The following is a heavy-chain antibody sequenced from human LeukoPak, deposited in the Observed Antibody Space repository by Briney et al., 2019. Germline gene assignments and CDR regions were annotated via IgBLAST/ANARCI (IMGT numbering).Heavy chain of an antibody. D-gene: IGHD3-22*01. V-gene: IGHV1-2*02. CDR2: IDPHSGGT. J-gene: IGHJ3*02. CDR3: AREYYDSSGHKHGFDI. Sequence: ASVKVSCKASGYTFTGYYMHWVRQAPGQGLEWMGWIDPHSGGTNYAQKFQGRVTMTRDTSISTAYMELSRLRSDDTAVYYCAREYYDSSGHKHGFDIWGQGIMVTVSS. CDR1: GYTFTGYY.